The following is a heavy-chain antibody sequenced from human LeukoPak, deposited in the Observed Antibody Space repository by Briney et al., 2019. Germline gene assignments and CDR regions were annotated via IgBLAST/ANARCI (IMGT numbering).Heavy chain of an antibody. Sequence: SETLSLTCAVSGYSISSGYYWGWIRQPPGKGLEWIGSIYHSGSTYYNPSLKSRVTMSVDTSKNQFSLKLSSVTAADTAVYYCARAMVRGADFDYWGQGTLVTVSS. CDR2: IYHSGST. J-gene: IGHJ4*02. CDR1: GYSISSGYY. D-gene: IGHD3-10*01. CDR3: ARAMVRGADFDY. V-gene: IGHV4-38-2*01.